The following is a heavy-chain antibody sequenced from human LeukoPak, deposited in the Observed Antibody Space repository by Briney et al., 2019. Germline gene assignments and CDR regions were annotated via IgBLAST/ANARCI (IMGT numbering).Heavy chain of an antibody. CDR3: AKWGDYDILTGYYDSDY. CDR1: GFIFSNYA. CDR2: IGGRDGGT. Sequence: PGASLRLSCAASGFIFSNYAMSWLRQAPGKGLEWVSAIGGRDGGTYYAESVKGRFTVSRDDPKNTLYLQMNTLRAEDTAVYYCAKWGDYDILTGYYDSDYWGQGTLVTVSS. V-gene: IGHV3-23*01. D-gene: IGHD3-9*01. J-gene: IGHJ4*02.